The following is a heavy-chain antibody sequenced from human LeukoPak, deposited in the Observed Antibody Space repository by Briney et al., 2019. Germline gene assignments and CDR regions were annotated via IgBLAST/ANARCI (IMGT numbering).Heavy chain of an antibody. CDR2: INPNSGGT. CDR3: ARQSVVPGAMEAKDAFDI. V-gene: IGHV1-2*02. CDR1: GYTFTVYY. J-gene: IGHJ3*02. D-gene: IGHD2-2*01. Sequence: ASVKVSCTASGYTFTVYYIDWVRQAPGQGMEWMGWINPNSGGTNYAQKFQGRVTMTRDTSISTAYMELSRLRSDDTAVYYCARQSVVPGAMEAKDAFDIWGQGTMVTVSS.